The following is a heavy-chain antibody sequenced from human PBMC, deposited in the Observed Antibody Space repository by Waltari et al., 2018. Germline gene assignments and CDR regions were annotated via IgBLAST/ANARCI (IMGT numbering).Heavy chain of an antibody. CDR1: GFTFVDAY. D-gene: IGHD6-13*01. J-gene: IGHJ4*02. CDR2: ISGSGGTI. V-gene: IGHV3-11*04. Sequence: QVQLVESGGGLVKPGGSLRLSCAGSGFTFVDAYMSWIRQAPGKGLEWVSYISGSGGTIYYADSVKGRFTISRDNAKNSLYLQINSLRAEDTAVYYCARPAAAATGDFDYWGQGTLVTVSS. CDR3: ARPAAAATGDFDY.